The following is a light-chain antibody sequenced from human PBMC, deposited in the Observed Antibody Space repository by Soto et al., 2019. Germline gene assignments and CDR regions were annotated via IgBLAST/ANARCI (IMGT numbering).Light chain of an antibody. J-gene: IGKJ4*01. CDR3: NQSSAFPLT. CDR1: QGINNW. CDR2: AVS. V-gene: IGKV1-12*01. Sequence: DIQMTQSPSSVSASVGDRVTITCRASQGINNWLAWYQQKPGKAPELLIYAVSYLQSGVPSRFSGSGSGTDFTITISRMQNDDFATYFCNQSSAFPLTFGGGTKVDSK.